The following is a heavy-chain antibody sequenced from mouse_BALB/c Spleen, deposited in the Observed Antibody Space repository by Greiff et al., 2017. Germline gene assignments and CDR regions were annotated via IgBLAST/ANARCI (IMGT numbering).Heavy chain of an antibody. CDR1: GFTFSSYA. CDR2: ISSGGSYT. D-gene: IGHD1-1*01. V-gene: IGHV5-9-3*01. J-gene: IGHJ3*01. CDR3: AESYGSSSFAY. Sequence: EVQVVESGGGLVKPGGSLKLSCAASGFTFSSYAMSWVRQTPEKRLEWVATISSGGSYTYYPDSVKGRFTISRDNAKNTLYLQMSSLRSEDTAMYYCAESYGSSSFAYWGQGTLVTVSA.